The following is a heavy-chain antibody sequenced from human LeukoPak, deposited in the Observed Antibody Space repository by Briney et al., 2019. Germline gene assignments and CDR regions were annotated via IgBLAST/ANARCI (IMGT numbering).Heavy chain of an antibody. CDR3: ASSDWNHGPLDY. V-gene: IGHV3-66*01. CDR2: IYSGGST. Sequence: PGGSLRLSCVASGFPVSGFTFSSYAMSWVRQAPGKGLEWVSVIYSGGSTYYADSVKGRFTISRDNSKNTLYLQLNSLRAEDTAVYYCASSDWNHGPLDYWGHGTLVTVSS. J-gene: IGHJ4*01. CDR1: GFPVSGFTFSSYA. D-gene: IGHD1-1*01.